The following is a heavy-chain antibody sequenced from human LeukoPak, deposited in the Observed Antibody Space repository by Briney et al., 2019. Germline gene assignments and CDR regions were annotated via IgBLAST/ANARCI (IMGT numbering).Heavy chain of an antibody. CDR2: ITGSGGDT. V-gene: IGHV3-23*01. J-gene: IGHJ4*02. CDR3: AKSIESVARPLDS. CDR1: GFTFSSYA. Sequence: GASLRLSCAASGFTFSSYAMSWVRQVPGKGLEWVSSITGSGGDTYYAASVKGRFTISRDNFTHSLYLQMIGLRAEDTALYFCAKSIESVARPLDSWGLGTVVTVSS. D-gene: IGHD3-16*02.